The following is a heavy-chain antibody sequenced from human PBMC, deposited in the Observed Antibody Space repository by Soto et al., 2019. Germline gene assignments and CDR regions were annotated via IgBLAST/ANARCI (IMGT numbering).Heavy chain of an antibody. Sequence: QLQLQESGSGLVKPSQTLSLTCAVSGGSISRARYSWSWFRQPPGKGLQWSGYIYHSGSTHYNPSLKSLVTISVDRSKNQSSLKLSSVTAADTAVYFCARGSPVATDYWGQGTLVTVSS. CDR1: GGSISRARYS. D-gene: IGHD2-21*02. CDR3: ARGSPVATDY. CDR2: IYHSGST. J-gene: IGHJ4*02. V-gene: IGHV4-30-2*01.